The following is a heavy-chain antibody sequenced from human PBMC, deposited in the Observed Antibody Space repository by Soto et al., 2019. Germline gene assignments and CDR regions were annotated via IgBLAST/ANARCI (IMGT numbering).Heavy chain of an antibody. D-gene: IGHD3-10*01. J-gene: IGHJ6*02. V-gene: IGHV3-9*01. CDR3: AKDMRGGSCSSSYYYGLDV. CDR2: ISWNSGTI. CDR1: GFTFDDYP. Sequence: EVQLVESGGGLVQPGRSLRLSCAASGFTFDDYPMHWVRQAPGKGLEWVSGISWNSGTIVYADSVKGRFTISRDNAKNSHYMQMNSLRGEDTAMYYCAKDMRGGSCSSSYYYGLDVWGQGTTVTVSS.